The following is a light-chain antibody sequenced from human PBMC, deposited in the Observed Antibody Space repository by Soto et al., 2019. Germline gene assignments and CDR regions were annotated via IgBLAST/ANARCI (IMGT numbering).Light chain of an antibody. CDR3: CAYASSNTLL. V-gene: IGLV2-23*01. J-gene: IGLJ3*02. CDR2: EGS. Sequence: QSALTQPASVSGSPGQSITISCTGTSSDVGGYDLVSWYQQHPGKAPKLIIYEGSKRPSGISNRFSGSKSGNTASLIISGLQGDDEGDYYCCAYASSNTLLFGGGTQLTVL. CDR1: SSDVGGYDL.